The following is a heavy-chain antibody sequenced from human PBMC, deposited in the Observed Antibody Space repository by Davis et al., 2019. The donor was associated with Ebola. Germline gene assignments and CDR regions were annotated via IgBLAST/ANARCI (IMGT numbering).Heavy chain of an antibody. J-gene: IGHJ4*02. CDR2: IKSKTDGGTT. V-gene: IGHV3-15*01. Sequence: GESLKISCAASGFTFSNAWMSWVRQAPGKGLEWVGRIKSKTDGGTTDYAAPVKGRFTISRDDSKNTLYLQMNSLKAEDTAVYYCAKVGGSGTYWGQGILVTVSS. CDR3: AKVGGSGTY. CDR1: GFTFSNAW. D-gene: IGHD3-10*01.